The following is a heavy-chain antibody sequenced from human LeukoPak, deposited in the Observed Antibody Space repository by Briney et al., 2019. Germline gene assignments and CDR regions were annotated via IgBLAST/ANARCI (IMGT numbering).Heavy chain of an antibody. CDR1: GFTFSSYG. D-gene: IGHD3-3*01. CDR3: AKNGVWSGYYPYYYCYYMDV. Sequence: PGRSLRLSCAASGFTFSSYGMHWVRQAPGKGLEWVAVICYDGSNKYYADSVRGRFTISRDNSKNTLYLQMNSLRAEDTAVYYCAKNGVWSGYYPYYYCYYMDVWGKGTTVTVSS. CDR2: ICYDGSNK. V-gene: IGHV3-33*06. J-gene: IGHJ6*03.